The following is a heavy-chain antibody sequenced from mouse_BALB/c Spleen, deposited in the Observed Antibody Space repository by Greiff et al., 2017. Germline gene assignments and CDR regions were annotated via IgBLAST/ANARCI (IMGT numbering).Heavy chain of an antibody. CDR2: IDPENGNT. CDR3: ARTYAMDY. J-gene: IGHJ4*01. CDR1: GFNIKDYY. Sequence: EVQLQQSGAELVRPGALVKLSCKASGFNIKDYYMHWVKQWPEQGLEWIGWIDPENGNTIYDPKFQGKASITADTSSNTAYLQLSSLTSEDTAVYYCARTYAMDYWGQGTSVTVSS. V-gene: IGHV14-1*02.